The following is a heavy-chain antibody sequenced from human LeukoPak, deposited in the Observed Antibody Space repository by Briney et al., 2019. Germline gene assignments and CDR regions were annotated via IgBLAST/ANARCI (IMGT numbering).Heavy chain of an antibody. D-gene: IGHD6-13*01. CDR3: ARIGISARGTNFHH. CDR1: GYSFIHYY. V-gene: IGHV1-2*02. J-gene: IGHJ1*01. Sequence: ASVKVSCKTSGYSFIHYYIHWVRQAPGQGLEWMGWINSNSADTNYAQNFQGRVTMTRDTSISTAYMELSRLRSDDTALYYCARIGISARGTNFHHWGQGTLVTVSS. CDR2: INSNSADT.